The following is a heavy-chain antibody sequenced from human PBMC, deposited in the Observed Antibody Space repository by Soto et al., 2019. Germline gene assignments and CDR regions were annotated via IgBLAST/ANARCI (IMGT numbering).Heavy chain of an antibody. V-gene: IGHV3-30-3*01. CDR3: ARGQITISTSRSYYYGMDV. Sequence: GGSLRLSCAASGFTFSSYAMHWVRQAPGKGLEWVAVISYDGSNKYYADSVKGRFTISRDNSKNTLYLQMNSLRAEDTAVYYCARGQITISTSRSYYYGMDVWGQGTTVTVSS. D-gene: IGHD3-3*01. J-gene: IGHJ6*02. CDR1: GFTFSSYA. CDR2: ISYDGSNK.